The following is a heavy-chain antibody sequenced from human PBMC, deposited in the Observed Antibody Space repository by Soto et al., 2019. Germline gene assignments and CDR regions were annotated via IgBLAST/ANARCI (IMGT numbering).Heavy chain of an antibody. Sequence: QITLKESGPTLVKPTQTLTLTCTFSGFSLSTSGVGVGWIRQPPGKALEWLALIYWDDDKRYSPSLKSRLTITKDTSKIQVVLTMTNMDPVDTATYYCAHLDYVERKKFFDYWGQGTLVTVSS. CDR3: AHLDYVERKKFFDY. V-gene: IGHV2-5*02. D-gene: IGHD4-17*01. J-gene: IGHJ4*02. CDR2: IYWDDDK. CDR1: GFSLSTSGVG.